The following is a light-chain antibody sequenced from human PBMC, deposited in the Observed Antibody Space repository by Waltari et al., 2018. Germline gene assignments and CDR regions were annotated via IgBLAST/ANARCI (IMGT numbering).Light chain of an antibody. CDR3: QQYYGTPYT. CDR2: DAS. Sequence: DIQMTQSPSSLSASIGDRVTITCQASQEINDYLNWYQQKPGKAPKLLIFDASKLGAGVPARFRGGGSGTDFTLAINSLQAEDVAVYYCQQYYGTPYTFGQGTKLEIK. CDR1: QEINDY. J-gene: IGKJ2*01. V-gene: IGKV1-33*01.